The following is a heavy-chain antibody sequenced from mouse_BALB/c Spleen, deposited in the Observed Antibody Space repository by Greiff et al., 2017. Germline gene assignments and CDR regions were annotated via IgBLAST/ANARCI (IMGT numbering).Heavy chain of an antibody. Sequence: VQLKESGPELVKPGASVKIPCKASGYTFTDYNMDWVKQSHGKSLEWIGDINPNNGGTIYNQKFKGKATLTVDKSSSTAYMELRSLTSEDTAVYYCAREGTYDGYYPFDYWGQGTTLTVSS. J-gene: IGHJ2*01. CDR3: AREGTYDGYYPFDY. V-gene: IGHV1-18*01. CDR2: INPNNGGT. CDR1: GYTFTDYN. D-gene: IGHD2-3*01.